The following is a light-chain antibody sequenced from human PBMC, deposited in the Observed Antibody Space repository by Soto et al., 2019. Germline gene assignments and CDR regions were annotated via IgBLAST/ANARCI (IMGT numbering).Light chain of an antibody. CDR2: KVS. Sequence: DIVLTQTPLSSPVTLGQPASISCRSSESLLHSDGKTYLSWLQQRPGQPPRLLIYKVSNRLSGVPDRFSGSGAVTYFTLKISRVEADDVGVYYCFQATQYPPYTFGQGTKLEIE. V-gene: IGKV2-24*01. CDR1: ESLLHSDGKTY. J-gene: IGKJ2*01. CDR3: FQATQYPPYT.